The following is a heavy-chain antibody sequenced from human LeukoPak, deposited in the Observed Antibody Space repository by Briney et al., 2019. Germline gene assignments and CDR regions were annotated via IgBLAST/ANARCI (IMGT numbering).Heavy chain of an antibody. Sequence: PGGSLRLSCVASGFTFTNAWMSWVRQAPGKGLEWVSAISGSGGSTYYADSVKGRFTISRDNSKNTLYLQMNSLRAEDTAVYYCAKEGAPYGSGSPNWFDPWGQGTLVTVSS. V-gene: IGHV3-23*01. CDR2: ISGSGGST. D-gene: IGHD3-10*01. CDR1: GFTFTNAW. CDR3: AKEGAPYGSGSPNWFDP. J-gene: IGHJ5*02.